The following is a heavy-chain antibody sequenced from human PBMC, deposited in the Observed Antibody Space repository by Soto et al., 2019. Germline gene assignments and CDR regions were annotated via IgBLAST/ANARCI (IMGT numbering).Heavy chain of an antibody. V-gene: IGHV4-59*01. CDR3: AAAPRY. Sequence: QVQLQESGPGLVKPSETLSLTCTASGGSIPGYYWSWIRQPPGKGLEWIGYIYYTGSTDHNPSPKRRVTISLDTSKNQVSLQLTSVTAEDTAVYYCAAAPRYWGQGTLVTVSS. CDR2: IYYTGST. CDR1: GGSIPGYY. D-gene: IGHD2-15*01. J-gene: IGHJ4*02.